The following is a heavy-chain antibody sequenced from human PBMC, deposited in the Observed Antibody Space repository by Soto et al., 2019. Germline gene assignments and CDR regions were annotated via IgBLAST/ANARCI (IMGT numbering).Heavy chain of an antibody. V-gene: IGHV1-69*13. J-gene: IGHJ4*02. Sequence: GASVKVSCKASGGTFSSYAISWVRQAPGQGLEWMGGIIPIFGTANYAQKFQGRVTITADESTSTVYMELSSLRSEDTAVYYCARDRTDIVLMVYATGGLYFDYWGQGTLVTVSS. CDR1: GGTFSSYA. CDR2: IIPIFGTA. CDR3: ARDRTDIVLMVYATGGLYFDY. D-gene: IGHD2-8*01.